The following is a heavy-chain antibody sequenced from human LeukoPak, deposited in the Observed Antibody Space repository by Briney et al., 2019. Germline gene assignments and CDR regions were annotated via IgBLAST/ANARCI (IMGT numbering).Heavy chain of an antibody. V-gene: IGHV1-2*02. CDR2: INPNSGGT. J-gene: IGHJ6*03. D-gene: IGHD3-10*01. CDR3: ASSYGSGSYYYYYYMDV. CDR1: GYTFTGYY. Sequence: GASVKVSCKASGYTFTGYYMHWVRQAPGQGLEWMGWINPNSGGTNYVQKFQGRVTMTRDTSISTAYMELSRLRSDDTAVYYCASSYGSGSYYYYYYMDVWGKGTTVTVSS.